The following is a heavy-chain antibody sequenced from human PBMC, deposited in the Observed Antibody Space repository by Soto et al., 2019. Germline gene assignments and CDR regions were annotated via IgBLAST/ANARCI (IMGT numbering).Heavy chain of an antibody. V-gene: IGHV4-34*01. CDR2: INHSGNT. CDR1: GGSFSGYY. J-gene: IGHJ4*02. Sequence: QVQLQQWGAGLLKPSETLSLTCGVYGGSFSGYYWSWIRQPPGKGLEWIGEINHSGNTNYNNPSLKSRVTISVDTSKNQFSLKLSSVTAADTAVYYCARQFKGIAMRDYWGQGTLVTVSS. D-gene: IGHD6-13*01. CDR3: ARQFKGIAMRDY.